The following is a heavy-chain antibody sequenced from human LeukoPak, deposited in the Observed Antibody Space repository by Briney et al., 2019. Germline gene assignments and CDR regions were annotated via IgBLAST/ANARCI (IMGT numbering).Heavy chain of an antibody. D-gene: IGHD2-15*01. J-gene: IGHJ4*02. CDR2: ISGTGMST. CDR1: GFTSKTYGFNTYG. Sequence: PGGSLRLSCAASGFTSKTYGFNTYGMSWLRQAPGKGLEWVSVISGTGMSTYYADSVKGRFTISRDNAKNSLYLQMNSLRAEDTAVYYCARLHYYFDSWGQGTLVTVSS. V-gene: IGHV3-23*01. CDR3: ARLHYYFDS.